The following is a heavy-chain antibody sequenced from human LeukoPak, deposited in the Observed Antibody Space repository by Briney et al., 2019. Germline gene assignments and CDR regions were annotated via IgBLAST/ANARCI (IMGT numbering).Heavy chain of an antibody. CDR1: GYTFTGYY. J-gene: IGHJ4*02. D-gene: IGHD6-13*01. CDR3: ARDPPKYIAAAPWGY. Sequence: ASVKVSCKASGYTFTGYYMHWVRQAPGQGLEWMGRINPNSGGTNYAQKFQGRVAMTRDTSISTAYMELSRLRSDDTAAYYCARDPPKYIAAAPWGYWGQGTLVTVSS. CDR2: INPNSGGT. V-gene: IGHV1-2*06.